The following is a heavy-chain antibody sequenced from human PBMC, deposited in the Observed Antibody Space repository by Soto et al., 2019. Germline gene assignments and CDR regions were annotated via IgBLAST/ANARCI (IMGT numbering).Heavy chain of an antibody. J-gene: IGHJ5*02. CDR3: AEGFGESPNWFDP. D-gene: IGHD3-10*01. Sequence: ASETLSLTCTVSGGSVSNYYWGWIRQPPGKGLEWIGYIYYSGSTNYNPSLKSRVTISVDTSEKQFSLKLSSVTAADTAVYYCAEGFGESPNWFDPWGQGTLVTVSS. CDR1: GGSVSNYY. CDR2: IYYSGST. V-gene: IGHV4-59*02.